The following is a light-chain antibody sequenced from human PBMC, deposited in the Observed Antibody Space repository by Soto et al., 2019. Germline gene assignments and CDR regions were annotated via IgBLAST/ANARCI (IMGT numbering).Light chain of an antibody. V-gene: IGKV3-11*01. CDR3: QQLSNWPPVFT. J-gene: IGKJ3*01. CDR2: DAS. CDR1: QSVSSY. Sequence: EIVLTQSPATLSLSPGERATLSCRASQSVSSYLAWYQQKPGQAPRLLIYDASNRATGIPARFSGSGSGTDFTLTSSSLEPEDFAVYYCQQLSNWPPVFTFGPGTKVDIK.